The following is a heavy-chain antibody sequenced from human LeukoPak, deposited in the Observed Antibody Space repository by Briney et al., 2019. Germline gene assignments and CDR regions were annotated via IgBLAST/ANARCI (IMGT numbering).Heavy chain of an antibody. CDR1: GFIISNIG. V-gene: IGHV3-13*04. D-gene: IGHD1-26*01. Sequence: GGSLTLSCTASGFIISNIGKHWVRQVTEKGLEWVSAIGTTGDTYYPGSVKGRFTISRENAKNSWYLQMNSLRAEDTAVYYCVGALPGGVLDYWGQGTLVTVSS. CDR2: IGTTGDT. CDR3: VGALPGGVLDY. J-gene: IGHJ4*02.